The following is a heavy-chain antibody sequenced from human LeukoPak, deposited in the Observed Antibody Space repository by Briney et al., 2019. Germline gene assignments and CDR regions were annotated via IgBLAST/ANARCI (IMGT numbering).Heavy chain of an antibody. CDR3: ASRDGYGYYFDY. Sequence: SSETLSLTCTVSGGSISSSSYYWGWIRQPPGKGLEWIGSIYYSGSTYYNPSLKSRVTISVDTSKNQFSLKLSSVTAADTAVYYCASRDGYGYYFDYWGQGTLVTVSS. V-gene: IGHV4-39*01. CDR1: GGSISSSSYY. J-gene: IGHJ4*02. CDR2: IYYSGST. D-gene: IGHD5-24*01.